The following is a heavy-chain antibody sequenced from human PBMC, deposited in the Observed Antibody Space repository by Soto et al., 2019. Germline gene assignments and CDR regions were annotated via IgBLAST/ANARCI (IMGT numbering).Heavy chain of an antibody. CDR1: GGSFSGYY. J-gene: IGHJ4*02. CDR3: ARKYCSGGSCYYFDY. CDR2: INHSGST. V-gene: IGHV4-34*01. Sequence: SETLSLTCAVYGGSFSGYYWSWIRQPPGKGLEWIGEINHSGSTNYNPSLKSRVTISVDTSKNQFSLKLSSVTAADTAVYYCARKYCSGGSCYYFDYWGQGTLVTVYS. D-gene: IGHD2-15*01.